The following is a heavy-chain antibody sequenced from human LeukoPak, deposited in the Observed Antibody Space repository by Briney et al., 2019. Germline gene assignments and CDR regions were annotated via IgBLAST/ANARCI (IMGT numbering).Heavy chain of an antibody. CDR3: AKGQWLLTESRFDY. CDR2: ISSEGGST. J-gene: IGHJ4*02. Sequence: GGSLRLSCAASGFTFDNYAMHWVRQAPGKGLEWVSLISSEGGSTYYADSVKGRFTISRDNSKNSLYLQMNSLRAEDTAFYYCAKGQWLLTESRFDYWGQGTLDTVSS. CDR1: GFTFDNYA. D-gene: IGHD5-12*01. V-gene: IGHV3-43D*03.